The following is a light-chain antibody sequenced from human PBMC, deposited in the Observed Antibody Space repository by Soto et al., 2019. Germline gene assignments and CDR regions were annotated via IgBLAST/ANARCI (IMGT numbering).Light chain of an antibody. CDR1: SSNIGAGYD. CDR2: GNS. V-gene: IGLV1-40*01. Sequence: QSVLTQPPSVSGAPGQRVTISCTGSSSNIGAGYDVHWYQQLPGTAPKLLIYGNSNRPSGVPDRFSGSKSGTSASLAITGLKAEDEADYYCQSYDSSLSVGVFGGGTKVTVL. J-gene: IGLJ3*02. CDR3: QSYDSSLSVGV.